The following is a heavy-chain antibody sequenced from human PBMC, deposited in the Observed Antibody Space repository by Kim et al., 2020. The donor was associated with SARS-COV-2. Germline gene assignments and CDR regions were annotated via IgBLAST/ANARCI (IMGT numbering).Heavy chain of an antibody. CDR2: ISASGGDT. Sequence: GGSLRLSCAASGLTFSSYALSWVRQAPGKGLEWVSRISASGGDTYYADSVQGRFTISRDNSKNALNLEMNSLRAEDTALYYCAKVTTLTAPFYDYWGQGT. J-gene: IGHJ4*02. CDR1: GLTFSSYA. CDR3: AKVTTLTAPFYDY. V-gene: IGHV3-23*01. D-gene: IGHD4-4*01.